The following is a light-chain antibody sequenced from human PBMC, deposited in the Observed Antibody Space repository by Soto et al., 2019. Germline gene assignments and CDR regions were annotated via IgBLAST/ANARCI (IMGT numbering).Light chain of an antibody. CDR2: GAS. CDR1: QSVSSN. J-gene: IGKJ3*01. CDR3: QHYDISLFA. Sequence: EIALTQSPGTLSVSPGERATLSCRASQSVSSNLAWYQQKPGQAPRLLIYGASSRATSIPDRFSGSGFGTDFTLTISRLEPEDFAVYYCQHYDISLFAFGPGTKVDIK. V-gene: IGKV3-20*01.